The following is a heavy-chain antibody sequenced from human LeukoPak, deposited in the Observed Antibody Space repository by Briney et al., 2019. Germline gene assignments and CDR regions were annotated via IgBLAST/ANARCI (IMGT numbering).Heavy chain of an antibody. V-gene: IGHV5-51*01. Sequence: PGXGXXXMGIIYPDDSDTRYSPSFEGQITISVDKTNSTAYLQWSSLKASDTAVYYCARHGHCTNGVCYSNYYYHMDVWGKGTTVTVSS. CDR3: ARHGHCTNGVCYSNYYYHMDV. D-gene: IGHD2-8*01. J-gene: IGHJ6*03. CDR2: IYPDDSDT.